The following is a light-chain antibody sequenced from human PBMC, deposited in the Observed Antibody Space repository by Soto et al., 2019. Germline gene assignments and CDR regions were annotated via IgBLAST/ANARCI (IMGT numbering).Light chain of an antibody. CDR2: DAS. J-gene: IGKJ1*01. Sequence: EIVLTQSPATLSLSPGERATLSCRASQSVSSYLAWYQQKPGQAPRLLIYDASNRATGIPARFSGSGSGTDFTLTISSLVPEAFAVYCCQQGSNWPPWTFGQGTKVEIK. CDR3: QQGSNWPPWT. CDR1: QSVSSY. V-gene: IGKV3-11*01.